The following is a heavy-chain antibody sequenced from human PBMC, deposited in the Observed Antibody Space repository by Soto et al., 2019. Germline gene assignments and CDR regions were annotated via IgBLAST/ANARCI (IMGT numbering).Heavy chain of an antibody. Sequence: QVQLVQSGAEVKKPGASVKVSCKASGYTFTSYYMHWVRQAPGQGLEWMGIINPSGGSTSYAQKLQGRGTMSRDTSTSTVYMELSSLRSEDTAVYYCARVLSGHGLDVWGKGTTVTVSS. J-gene: IGHJ6*04. CDR2: INPSGGST. CDR1: GYTFTSYY. V-gene: IGHV1-46*03. CDR3: ARVLSGHGLDV.